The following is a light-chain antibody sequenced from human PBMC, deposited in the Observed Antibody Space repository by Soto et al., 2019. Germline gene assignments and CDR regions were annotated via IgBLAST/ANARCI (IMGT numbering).Light chain of an antibody. CDR3: QQYNNWWT. Sequence: EIVMTQSPATLSVSPGERATLSCRASQSVSSNFAWYQQKPGQAPSLLIYGASTRATGIPARFSGSGSGTEFTLTISSLQSEDFAVYYCQQYNNWWTFGQGTKVDIK. CDR2: GAS. J-gene: IGKJ1*01. CDR1: QSVSSN. V-gene: IGKV3-15*01.